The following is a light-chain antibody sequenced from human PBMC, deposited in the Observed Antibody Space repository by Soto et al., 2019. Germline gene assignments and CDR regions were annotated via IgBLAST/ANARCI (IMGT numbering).Light chain of an antibody. J-gene: IGLJ1*01. V-gene: IGLV2-14*01. CDR1: TSDVGAYNH. CDR2: EVS. CDR3: SSSTGSSTLAV. Sequence: QSALTQPASVSGSPGQSITISCTGTTSDVGAYNHVSWYQRHPGKAPKLIIYEVSDRPSGVSNRFSGSKSGNTASLTISGLQAEDEADYSCSSSTGSSTLAVFGAGTKLTVL.